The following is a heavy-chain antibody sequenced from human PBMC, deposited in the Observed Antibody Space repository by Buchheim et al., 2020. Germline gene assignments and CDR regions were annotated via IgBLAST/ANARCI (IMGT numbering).Heavy chain of an antibody. CDR1: GFTFSSYA. CDR3: AKGLGYCTGGVCYTGYYYYGMDV. Sequence: EVQLLESGGGLVQPGGSLRLSCAASGFTFSSYAMSWVRQAPGKGLEWVSAISGSGGSTYYADSVTGRFTISRDNSKNTLYLQMNSLRAEDTAVYYCAKGLGYCTGGVCYTGYYYYGMDVWGQGTT. J-gene: IGHJ6*02. V-gene: IGHV3-23*01. D-gene: IGHD2-8*02. CDR2: ISGSGGST.